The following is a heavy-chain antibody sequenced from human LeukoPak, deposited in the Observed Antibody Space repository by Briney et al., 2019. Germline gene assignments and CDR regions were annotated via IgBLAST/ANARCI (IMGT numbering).Heavy chain of an antibody. Sequence: GGSLRLSCAASGFTFSSYGMSWVRQAPGKGLEWVSAISGSGGSTYYADSVKGRFTISRDNSKNTLYLQMNSLRAEDMALYYCAKDMSAVAGMDAFDIWGQGTMVTVSS. D-gene: IGHD6-19*01. CDR3: AKDMSAVAGMDAFDI. CDR1: GFTFSSYG. J-gene: IGHJ3*02. V-gene: IGHV3-23*01. CDR2: ISGSGGST.